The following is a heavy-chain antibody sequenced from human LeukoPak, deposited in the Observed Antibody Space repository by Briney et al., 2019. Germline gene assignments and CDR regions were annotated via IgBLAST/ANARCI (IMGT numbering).Heavy chain of an antibody. CDR1: RFTLRNFD. J-gene: IGHJ4*02. Sequence: GGSLRLSCAASRFTLRNFDMSWVRQAPGKGLECVSHISITGVNTYYADSVKGRFTISRDNSKNTLYLQMDNLRAEDTALYYCAKRDSSGYFPYYFDSWGQGTLVTVSS. CDR2: ISITGVNT. D-gene: IGHD3-22*01. V-gene: IGHV3-23*01. CDR3: AKRDSSGYFPYYFDS.